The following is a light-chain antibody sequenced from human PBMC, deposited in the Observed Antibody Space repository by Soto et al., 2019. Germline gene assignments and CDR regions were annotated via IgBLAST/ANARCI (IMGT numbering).Light chain of an antibody. CDR1: QGIRND. V-gene: IGKV1-17*01. CDR2: AAS. J-gene: IGKJ1*01. CDR3: LQHSTYPLT. Sequence: DIQMTQFPSSLSASVGDRVTITCRASQGIRNDLGWYQQKLGKAPKRLIYAASSLQSAVPSRFSGSGSGTAFTLAISSLQPEDSATFYWLQHSTYPLTFGQGTKVEIK.